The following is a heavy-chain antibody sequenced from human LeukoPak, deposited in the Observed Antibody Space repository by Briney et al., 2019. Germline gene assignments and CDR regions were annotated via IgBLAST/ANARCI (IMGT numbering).Heavy chain of an antibody. Sequence: GGSLRLSCVASGFTFSTFALSWVRQAPGKGLEWVSTISGSGDSTFYAGSVKGRFTISRDNSKNTLYLQMNSLRAEDTAVYYCAKGPTTVTKFNWFDPWGQGTLVTVSS. J-gene: IGHJ5*02. CDR3: AKGPTTVTKFNWFDP. CDR1: GFTFSTFA. D-gene: IGHD4-17*01. CDR2: ISGSGDST. V-gene: IGHV3-23*01.